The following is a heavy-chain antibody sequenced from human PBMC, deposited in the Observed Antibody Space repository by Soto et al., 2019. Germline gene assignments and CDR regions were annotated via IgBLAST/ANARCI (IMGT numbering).Heavy chain of an antibody. J-gene: IGHJ3*02. Sequence: GGSLRLSCAASGFTVSSNYMSWVRQAPGKGLEWVSVIYSGGSTYYADSVKGRINISRDNSKNKLELQMNSLRAEDTAVYYCARDDVEAARDAFDIWGQGTMVTVSS. CDR1: GFTVSSNY. CDR2: IYSGGST. V-gene: IGHV3-66*01. D-gene: IGHD6-6*01. CDR3: ARDDVEAARDAFDI.